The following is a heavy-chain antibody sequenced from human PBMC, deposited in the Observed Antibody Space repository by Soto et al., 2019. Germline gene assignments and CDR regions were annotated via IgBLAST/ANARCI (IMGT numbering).Heavy chain of an antibody. CDR1: AGSISSCD. CDR3: ATFNWYFDL. CDR2: IYYSGST. V-gene: IGHV4-59*08. J-gene: IGHJ2*01. D-gene: IGHD3-3*02. Sequence: SETRRRTCTGSAGSISSCDWSWSRQPPGTRLKWIGYIYYSGSTNYNPSLKSRVTISVDTSKHQFSLKLSSVTAADTAVYYCATFNWYFDLWGRGTLVTVSS.